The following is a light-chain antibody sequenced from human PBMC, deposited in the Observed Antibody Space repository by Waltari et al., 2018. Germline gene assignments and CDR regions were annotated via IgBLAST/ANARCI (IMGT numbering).Light chain of an antibody. J-gene: IGKJ1*01. V-gene: IGKV3-15*01. CDR1: QSISSN. Sequence: EIVMTQSPATLSVSPGERAPLSCRASQSISSNLAWYLQKPGQPPRLLMSGASPRAAGLPPRFSGSGSGTEFTLTISSLQSEDFAVYYCQQYDNWPRTFGQGTRVEIK. CDR3: QQYDNWPRT. CDR2: GAS.